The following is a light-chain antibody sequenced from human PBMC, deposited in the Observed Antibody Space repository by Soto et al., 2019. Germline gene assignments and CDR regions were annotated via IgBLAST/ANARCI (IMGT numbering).Light chain of an antibody. CDR1: QSVSSSN. V-gene: IGKV3-20*01. J-gene: IGKJ1*01. Sequence: EIVLTQSPGTLSVSPGARATLSCRASQSVSSSNLARYQQKPGQAPRLLIYGASSRATGIPDRFSGSGSGTDFTLTISRLEPEDFVVYYCQQYGTSPRTFGQGTKVEIK. CDR2: GAS. CDR3: QQYGTSPRT.